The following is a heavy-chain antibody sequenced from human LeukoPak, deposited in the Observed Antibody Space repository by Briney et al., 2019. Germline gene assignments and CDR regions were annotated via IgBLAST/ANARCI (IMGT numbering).Heavy chain of an antibody. CDR2: IIPIFGTA. Sequence: SVKVSCKASGGTFSSYAISWARQAPGQGLEWMGGIIPIFGTANYAQKFQGRVTITADESTSTAYMELSSLRSEDTAVYYCAVNPTYCSSTSCYVGTYWGQGTLVTVSS. V-gene: IGHV1-69*01. CDR1: GGTFSSYA. J-gene: IGHJ4*02. CDR3: AVNPTYCSSTSCYVGTY. D-gene: IGHD2-2*01.